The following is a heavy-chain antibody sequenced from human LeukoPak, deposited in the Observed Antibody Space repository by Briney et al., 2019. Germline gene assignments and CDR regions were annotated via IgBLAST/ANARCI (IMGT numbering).Heavy chain of an antibody. CDR1: GFTFSSYW. J-gene: IGHJ6*03. CDR3: ARGGYSSSSGYYYYMDV. V-gene: IGHV3-7*01. Sequence: GGSLRLSCAASGFTFSSYWMSWVRQAPGKGLEWVANIKQDGSEKYYVDSVKGRFTISRDNAKNSLYLQMNSLRAKDTAVYYCARGGYSSSSGYYYYMDVWGKGSTVTVSS. CDR2: IKQDGSEK. D-gene: IGHD6-6*01.